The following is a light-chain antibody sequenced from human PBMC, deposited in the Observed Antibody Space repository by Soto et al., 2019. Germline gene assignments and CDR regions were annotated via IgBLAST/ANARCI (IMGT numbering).Light chain of an antibody. V-gene: IGKV1-9*01. CDR2: AAS. CDR1: QGISSY. CDR3: QQLNSYPIT. Sequence: DIQLTQSPSFLSASVGDRVTITCRASQGISSYLAWYQQKPGKAPKVLIYAASTLQSGVPSRFRGSGSGTEFTLTISSLKPEDFATYFCQQLNSYPITFGQGTRLEIK. J-gene: IGKJ5*01.